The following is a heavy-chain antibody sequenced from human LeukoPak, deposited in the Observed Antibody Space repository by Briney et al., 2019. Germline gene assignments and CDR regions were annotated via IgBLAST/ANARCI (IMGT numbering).Heavy chain of an antibody. CDR2: IYGGGNT. CDR3: ASGRRDSNGFVDY. Sequence: GGSLRLSCAASGFSVSSSYVSWVRQAPRKGLEWVSIIYGGGNTYYVDSVEGRFTISRDNSKNTLYLQMNTLGAEDTAVYYCASGRRDSNGFVDYWGQGILVTVSS. CDR1: GFSVSSSY. D-gene: IGHD5-18*01. J-gene: IGHJ4*02. V-gene: IGHV3-66*01.